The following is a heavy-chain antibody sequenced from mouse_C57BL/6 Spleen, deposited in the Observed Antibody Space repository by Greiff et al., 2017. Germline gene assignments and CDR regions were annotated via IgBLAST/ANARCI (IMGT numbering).Heavy chain of an antibody. D-gene: IGHD1-1*01. V-gene: IGHV1-42*01. CDR1: GYSFTGYY. Sequence: EVQLQQSGPELVKPGASVKISCKASGYSFTGYYMNWVKQSPEKSLEWIGEINPSTGGTTYNQKFKAKATLTVDKSSSTAYMQLKSLTSEDSAVYYCANYYYGSSPFDYWGQGTTLTVSS. J-gene: IGHJ2*01. CDR2: INPSTGGT. CDR3: ANYYYGSSPFDY.